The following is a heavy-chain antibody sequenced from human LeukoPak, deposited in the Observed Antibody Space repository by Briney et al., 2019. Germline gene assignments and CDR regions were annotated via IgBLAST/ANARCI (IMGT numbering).Heavy chain of an antibody. Sequence: PGGSLRLSCAASGFTFSTRWMNWVRQAPGKGLEWVANIKKDGSEKYYVDSVKGRFTISRDNAKNSLYLQMNSLKAEDTAVYFCARDFSDGDYSNIDYWGQGTLVTVSS. CDR1: GFTFSTRW. CDR2: IKKDGSEK. V-gene: IGHV3-7*01. D-gene: IGHD4-17*01. CDR3: ARDFSDGDYSNIDY. J-gene: IGHJ4*02.